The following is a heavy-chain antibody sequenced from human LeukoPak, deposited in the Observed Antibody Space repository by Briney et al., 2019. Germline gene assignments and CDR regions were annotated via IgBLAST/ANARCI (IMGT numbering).Heavy chain of an antibody. D-gene: IGHD2-15*01. CDR1: GFTFSNAW. J-gene: IGHJ3*02. Sequence: GGSLRLSCAASGFTFSNAWMSWVRQAPGKGLEWVGFIRSKAYGGTTEYAASVKGRFTISRDDSKSIAYLQMNSLKTEDTAVYYCTSSSGGSCYSGYCAFDIWGQGTMVTVSS. CDR2: IRSKAYGGTT. V-gene: IGHV3-49*04. CDR3: TSSSGGSCYSGYCAFDI.